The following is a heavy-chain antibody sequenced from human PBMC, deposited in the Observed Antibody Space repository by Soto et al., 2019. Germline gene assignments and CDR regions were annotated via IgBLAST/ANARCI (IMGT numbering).Heavy chain of an antibody. D-gene: IGHD6-25*01. CDR3: AKFFVETGGSSGWPWSFHF. CDR2: MNPNSGNT. Sequence: GASVKVSCKASGYTFTSYDINWVRQATGQGLEWMGWMNPNSGNTGYAQKFQGRVTMTRNTPISTAYMELSSLRSEDTAIYYCAKFFVETGGSSGWPWSFHFWGQGTLVTVSS. V-gene: IGHV1-8*01. CDR1: GYTFTSYD. J-gene: IGHJ4*02.